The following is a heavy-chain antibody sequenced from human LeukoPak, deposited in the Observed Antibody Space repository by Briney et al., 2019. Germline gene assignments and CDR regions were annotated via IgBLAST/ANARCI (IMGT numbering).Heavy chain of an antibody. J-gene: IGHJ4*02. Sequence: ASVNVSCKASGFTFTSYNMHWVRHAPGQGLEWKGWVNPNSGGTKYAQKFQGRVSMTSDTSISTAYMELTRLTSDDTAVYFCARDYYGGEWSLGYWGQGTLVTVS. CDR1: GFTFTSYN. CDR2: VNPNSGGT. CDR3: ARDYYGGEWSLGY. D-gene: IGHD4-23*01. V-gene: IGHV1-2*02.